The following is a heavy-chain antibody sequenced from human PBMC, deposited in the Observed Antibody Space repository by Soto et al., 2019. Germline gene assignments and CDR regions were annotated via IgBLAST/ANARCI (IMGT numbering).Heavy chain of an antibody. CDR3: ARDICSGGSCYWLN. CDR1: GYTFTSYC. J-gene: IGHJ4*02. Sequence: ASVKVSCKASGYTFTSYCISWALQAPGQGLEWMGWISAYNGNTNYAQKLQGRVTMTTDTSTSTAYMELRSLRSDDTAVYYCARDICSGGSCYWLNWGQGTLVTVSS. CDR2: ISAYNGNT. D-gene: IGHD2-15*01. V-gene: IGHV1-18*01.